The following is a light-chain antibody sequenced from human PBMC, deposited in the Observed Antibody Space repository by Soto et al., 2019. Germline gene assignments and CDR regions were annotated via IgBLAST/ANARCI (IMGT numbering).Light chain of an antibody. CDR3: SSSTSSSTTEV. CDR2: DVS. Sequence: QSVLTQPASVSGSPGQSITISCTGTSSDVGGYNYVSWYQQHPGKAPKLMIYDVSNRPSGVSNRFSGSKSGNTASLTISGLQDEDEDDYYCSSSTSSSTTEVFGTGTKVTVL. V-gene: IGLV2-14*01. CDR1: SSDVGGYNY. J-gene: IGLJ1*01.